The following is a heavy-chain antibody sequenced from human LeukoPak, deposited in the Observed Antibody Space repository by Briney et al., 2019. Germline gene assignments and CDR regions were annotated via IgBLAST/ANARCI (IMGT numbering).Heavy chain of an antibody. CDR1: GGSISGHY. V-gene: IGHV4-59*11. D-gene: IGHD1-26*01. Sequence: SETLSLTCTVSGGSISGHYWGWIRQTPGKGLEWIGYIHYSGRTDYKPSLRSRLTLSLDTSRNRFSLKLRSVSAADTAVYYCVRESSFDKRGRGTLVTASS. CDR2: IHYSGRT. CDR3: VRESSFDK. J-gene: IGHJ4*02.